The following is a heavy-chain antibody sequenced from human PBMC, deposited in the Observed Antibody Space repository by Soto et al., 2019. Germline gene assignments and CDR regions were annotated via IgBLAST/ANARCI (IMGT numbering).Heavy chain of an antibody. D-gene: IGHD6-19*01. CDR1: NGSISTNGHY. Sequence: QVQLQESGPELVKSSQTLSLTCTVSNGSISTNGHYWTWIRQRPGKGLEWIAYIYYTGNSYYNPSLKSRLTISIDTSKNQFSLTLRSVTAADTAVYYCAREQWGFDSWGQGTQVTVSS. V-gene: IGHV4-31*03. J-gene: IGHJ4*02. CDR2: IYYTGNS. CDR3: AREQWGFDS.